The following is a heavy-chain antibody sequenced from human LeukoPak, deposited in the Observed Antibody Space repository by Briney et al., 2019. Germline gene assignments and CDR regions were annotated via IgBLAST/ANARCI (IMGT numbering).Heavy chain of an antibody. D-gene: IGHD7-27*01. V-gene: IGHV3-23*01. CDR2: VNGRGATT. CDR1: GFTFSNYA. Sequence: GGSLRLSCAASGFTFSNYAMSWVRQAPGKGLEWVASVNGRGATTYYADSVRGRFTISRDNSKNTVYLQMISLGADDTAVYFCAKAPATGEGYYFYYMDVWGKGTTVTVSS. J-gene: IGHJ6*03. CDR3: AKAPATGEGYYFYYMDV.